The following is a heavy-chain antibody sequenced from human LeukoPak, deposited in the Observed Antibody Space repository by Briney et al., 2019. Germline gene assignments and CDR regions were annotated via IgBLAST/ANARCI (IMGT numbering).Heavy chain of an antibody. CDR2: IYSGGST. Sequence: GGSLRLSCAASGFTVSSSYMSWVRQAPGKGLEWVSVIYSGGSTYYAESVKGRFTISRDSSKNTLYLQMNSLRVEDTAVYYCARENPNYFDYWGQGTLVTVSS. D-gene: IGHD1-14*01. J-gene: IGHJ4*02. V-gene: IGHV3-53*01. CDR1: GFTVSSSY. CDR3: ARENPNYFDY.